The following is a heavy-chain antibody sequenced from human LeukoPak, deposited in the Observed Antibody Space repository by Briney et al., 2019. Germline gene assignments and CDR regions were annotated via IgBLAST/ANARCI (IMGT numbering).Heavy chain of an antibody. CDR1: GFTASSNY. Sequence: AGGSLRLSCAASGFTASSNYMSWVRQAPGKGLEWVSVINSDDRAYYADSVKGRFTIARHTSKKTLFLQMNRLRAEDTAVYYCAREVMAKRRAFDIWGQGTVVTVSS. CDR2: INSDDRA. V-gene: IGHV3-53*04. CDR3: AREVMAKRRAFDI. J-gene: IGHJ3*02. D-gene: IGHD5-24*01.